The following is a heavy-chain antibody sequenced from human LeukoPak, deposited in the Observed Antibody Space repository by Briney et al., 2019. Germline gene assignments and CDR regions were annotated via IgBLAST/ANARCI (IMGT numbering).Heavy chain of an antibody. CDR3: ARQAGLTGGDY. D-gene: IGHD1-20*01. V-gene: IGHV5-51*01. J-gene: IGHJ4*02. Sequence: KCGESLKISCKGSGYNFPNYWIGWVRQMPGKGLELMGVINPGDSDTRYSPSFQGQVSISADKSINTAYLQWSSLKAADTAMYYCARQAGLTGGDYWGQGTLVIVSS. CDR2: INPGDSDT. CDR1: GYNFPNYW.